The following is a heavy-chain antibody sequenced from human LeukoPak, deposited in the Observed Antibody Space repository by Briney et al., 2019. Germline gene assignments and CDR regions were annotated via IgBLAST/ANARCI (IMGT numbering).Heavy chain of an antibody. V-gene: IGHV3-30*03. CDR3: ASTYYYDSSGYYGFDY. CDR1: GFPFSSYG. J-gene: IGHJ4*02. D-gene: IGHD3-22*01. CDR2: ISYDGSNK. Sequence: GGSLRLSCAASGFPFSSYGMHWVRQPPGKGLEWVAVISYDGSNKYYADSVKGRFTNSRDNSKNTLYLQMNSLRAEDTAVYYCASTYYYDSSGYYGFDYWGQGTLVSVSS.